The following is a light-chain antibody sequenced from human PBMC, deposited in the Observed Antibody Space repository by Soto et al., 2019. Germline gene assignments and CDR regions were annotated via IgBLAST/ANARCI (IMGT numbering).Light chain of an antibody. CDR3: QKYSSVPV. V-gene: IGKV1-27*01. J-gene: IGKJ3*01. CDR2: AAS. Sequence: DIQMTQSPTSLSASVGDRVPITCRASQDIRNFVAWYQQKPGKAPKLLIYAASTLQSGVPSRFSGSGSETDFTLPNNSLQPEDVPTYDCQKYSSVPVFGPGTKVEIK. CDR1: QDIRNF.